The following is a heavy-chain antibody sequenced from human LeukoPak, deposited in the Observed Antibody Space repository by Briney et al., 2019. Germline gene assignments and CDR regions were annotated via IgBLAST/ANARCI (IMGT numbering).Heavy chain of an antibody. CDR2: ISAYNGNT. J-gene: IGHJ4*02. D-gene: IGHD3-3*01. Sequence: GASVKVSCKASGYTFTSYGISWVRQAPGQGLEWMGWISAYNGNTNYAQKLQGRVTMTTDTSTSTAYMELRSLRSDDTAVYYCARAHHNSASNYDFWSGYYTGIFERDKAPYELDYWGQGTLVTVSS. V-gene: IGHV1-18*01. CDR3: ARAHHNSASNYDFWSGYYTGIFERDKAPYELDY. CDR1: GYTFTSYG.